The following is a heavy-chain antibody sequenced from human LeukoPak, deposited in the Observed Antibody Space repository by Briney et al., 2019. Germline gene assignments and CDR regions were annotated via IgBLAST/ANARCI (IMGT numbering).Heavy chain of an antibody. CDR1: GFTFSSYS. J-gene: IGHJ4*02. CDR2: ISSSGSSI. D-gene: IGHD4-17*01. CDR3: VRGPGVSAVTTMY. Sequence: PGGSLRLSCAASGFTFSSYSMNRVRQAPGKGLEWVSYISSSGSSIYYADSVKGRFTISRDNANKLLYLQMNSLSAEDTAVYYCVRGPGVSAVTTMYWGQGTLVTVSS. V-gene: IGHV3-48*01.